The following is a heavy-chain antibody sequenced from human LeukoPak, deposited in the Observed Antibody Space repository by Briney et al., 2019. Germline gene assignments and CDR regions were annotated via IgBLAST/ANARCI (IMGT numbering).Heavy chain of an antibody. D-gene: IGHD5-18*01. Sequence: GGSLRLSCAASGSTFSSYSMNWVRQAPGKGLEWVSSISSSSSYIYYADSAKGRFTISRDNAKNSLYLQMNSLRAEDTAVYYCARDSVTAMGMGLFDYWGQGTLVTVSS. CDR2: ISSSSSYI. CDR3: ARDSVTAMGMGLFDY. CDR1: GSTFSSYS. V-gene: IGHV3-21*01. J-gene: IGHJ4*02.